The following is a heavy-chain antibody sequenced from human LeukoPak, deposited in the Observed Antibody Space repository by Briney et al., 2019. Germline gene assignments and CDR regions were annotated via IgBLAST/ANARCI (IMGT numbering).Heavy chain of an antibody. CDR3: ASSAGGDYYMDV. CDR2: IYPDDSNT. Sequence: KCGESLKISCQGSGYNFPIYWIGWVRQMPGQGLEWMGIIYPDDSNTIYGPSFQGQVTISADKSINTAYLEWSSLKASDTAMYYCASSAGGDYYMDVWGKGTTVTVSS. V-gene: IGHV5-51*01. CDR1: GYNFPIYW. J-gene: IGHJ6*03. D-gene: IGHD3-10*01.